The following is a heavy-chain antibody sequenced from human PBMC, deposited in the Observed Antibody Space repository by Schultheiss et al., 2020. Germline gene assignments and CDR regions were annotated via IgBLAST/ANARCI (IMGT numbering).Heavy chain of an antibody. CDR2: INPSGGST. Sequence: ASVKVSCKASGYTFTSYYMHWVRQAPGQGLEWMGIINPSGGSTSYAQKFQGRVTMTRDTSTSTVYMELSSLRSEDTAVYYCASEEIVRAYYFDSWGQGTLVTVSS. J-gene: IGHJ4*02. CDR3: ASEEIVRAYYFDS. D-gene: IGHD1-26*01. CDR1: GYTFTSYY. V-gene: IGHV1-46*03.